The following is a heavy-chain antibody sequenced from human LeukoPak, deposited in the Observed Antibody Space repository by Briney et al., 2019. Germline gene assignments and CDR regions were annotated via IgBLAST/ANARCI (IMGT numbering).Heavy chain of an antibody. CDR2: INPSGGST. V-gene: IGHV1-46*01. CDR1: GYTFTSYY. D-gene: IGHD6-13*01. J-gene: IGHJ6*02. Sequence: GASVKVSCKASGYTFTSYYMHWVRQAPGQGLEWMGIINPSGGSTSYAQKFQGRVTITRDTSTSTVYMELSSLRSEDTAVYYCARDEGIAAAGDYYYYGMDVWGQGTTVTVSS. CDR3: ARDEGIAAAGDYYYYGMDV.